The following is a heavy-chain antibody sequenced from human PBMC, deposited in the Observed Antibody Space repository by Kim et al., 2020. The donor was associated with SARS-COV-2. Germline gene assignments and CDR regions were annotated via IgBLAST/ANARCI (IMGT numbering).Heavy chain of an antibody. V-gene: IGHV1-18*04. CDR1: GYTFTSYG. CDR3: ARDRTVYYYGSGTKVGGFDY. D-gene: IGHD3-10*01. CDR2: ISAYNGNT. Sequence: ASVKVSCKASGYTFTSYGISWVRQAPGQGLEWMGWISAYNGNTNYAQKLQGRVTMTTDTSTSTAYMELRSLRSDDTAVYYCARDRTVYYYGSGTKVGGFDYWGQGTLVTVSS. J-gene: IGHJ4*02.